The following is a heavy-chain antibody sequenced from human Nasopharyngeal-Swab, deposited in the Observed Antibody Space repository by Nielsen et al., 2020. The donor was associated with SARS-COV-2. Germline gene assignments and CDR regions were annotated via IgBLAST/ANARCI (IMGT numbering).Heavy chain of an antibody. Sequence: GGSLRLSCAASGFTFDDYAMNWVRQAPGKGLEWVSLISGDGGSTYSADSVKGRFTISRDNSKNSLYLQMNSLRTEDTALSYCAKDITMVSGRESFWGQGTLVTVSS. D-gene: IGHD3-10*01. CDR3: AKDITMVSGRESF. CDR1: GFTFDDYA. CDR2: ISGDGGST. J-gene: IGHJ4*02. V-gene: IGHV3-43*02.